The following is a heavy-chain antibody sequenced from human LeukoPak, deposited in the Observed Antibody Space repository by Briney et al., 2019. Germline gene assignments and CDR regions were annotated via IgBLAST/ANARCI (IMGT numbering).Heavy chain of an antibody. J-gene: IGHJ4*02. CDR3: ARGGYCSGGSCKYYFDY. CDR1: GFTFSSYS. V-gene: IGHV3-21*01. CDR2: ISSSSSYI. D-gene: IGHD2-15*01. Sequence: PGGSLRLSCAASGFTFSSYSMNWVRQAPGKGLEWVSSISSSSSYIYYADSVKGRFTISRDNVKNSLYLQMNSLRAEDTAVYYCARGGYCSGGSCKYYFDYWGQGTLVTVSS.